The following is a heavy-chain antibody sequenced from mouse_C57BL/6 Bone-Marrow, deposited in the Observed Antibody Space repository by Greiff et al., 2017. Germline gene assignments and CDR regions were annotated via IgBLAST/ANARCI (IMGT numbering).Heavy chain of an antibody. CDR2: INPNNGGT. CDR1: GYTFTDYN. V-gene: IGHV1-18*01. D-gene: IGHD1-1*01. CDR3: AGLGDYYYGSSYGYFDV. Sequence: EVQLQQSGPELVKPGASVKIPCKASGYTFTDYNMDWVKQSHGKSLEWIGDINPNNGGTIYNQKFKGKATLTVDKSSSTAYMELRSLTSKDTAVYDCAGLGDYYYGSSYGYFDVWGTGTTVTVSS. J-gene: IGHJ1*03.